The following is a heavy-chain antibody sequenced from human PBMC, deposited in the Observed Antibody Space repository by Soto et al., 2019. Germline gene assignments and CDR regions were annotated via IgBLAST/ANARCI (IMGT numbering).Heavy chain of an antibody. D-gene: IGHD2-2*01. Sequence: SETLSLTCTVSGGSISSYYWSWIRQPPGKGLEWIGYIYYSGSTNYNPSLKSRVTISVDTSKNQFSLKLSSVTAADTAVYYCARGAYCISTSCYFSESGMDLWGQGTTVTGSS. CDR1: GGSISSYY. CDR2: IYYSGST. CDR3: ARGAYCISTSCYFSESGMDL. J-gene: IGHJ6*02. V-gene: IGHV4-59*08.